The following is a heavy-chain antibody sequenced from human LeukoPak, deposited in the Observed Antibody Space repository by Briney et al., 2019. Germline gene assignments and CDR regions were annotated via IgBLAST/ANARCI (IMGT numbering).Heavy chain of an antibody. J-gene: IGHJ5*02. CDR1: GFTFSRYW. Sequence: PGGSLRLSCAAAGFTFSRYWKRWVRQAPGKGLEWVSRINPDGSTTTYADSVKGRFTISRDNAKNTVYLQMNSLRAEDTAVYYCARVLSGSWDWFDPWGQGTLVTVSS. V-gene: IGHV3-74*01. D-gene: IGHD3-22*01. CDR3: ARVLSGSWDWFDP. CDR2: INPDGSTT.